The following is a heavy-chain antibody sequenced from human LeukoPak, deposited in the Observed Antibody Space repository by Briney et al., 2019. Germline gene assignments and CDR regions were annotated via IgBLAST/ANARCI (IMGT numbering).Heavy chain of an antibody. Sequence: GGSLRLSCAASGFTFSSYWMNWARQAPGKGLEWVASINHNGNVNYYVDSVKGRFTISRDNAKNSLYLQMSNLRAEDTAVYYCASQPGSGSPYYYGMDVWGQGTTVTVSS. CDR2: INHNGNVN. D-gene: IGHD1-26*01. V-gene: IGHV3-7*03. CDR3: ASQPGSGSPYYYGMDV. J-gene: IGHJ6*02. CDR1: GFTFSSYW.